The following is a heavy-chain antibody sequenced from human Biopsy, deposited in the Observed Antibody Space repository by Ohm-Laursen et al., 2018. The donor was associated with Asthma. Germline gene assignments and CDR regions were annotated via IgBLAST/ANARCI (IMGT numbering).Heavy chain of an antibody. V-gene: IGHV4-34*01. CDR2: THHSGFT. Sequence: SDTLSLTWAVYGGSFSSNYWSWIRQTPGKGLEWLWGTHHSGFTNSNPSLSSRLTLSVDTSKNQFSLRLTSVTVADTAVYYCARGSSSRLSQWELLVSGGKRARSYYGMDVWGQGTTVTVSS. CDR3: ARGSSSRLSQWELLVSGGKRARSYYGMDV. J-gene: IGHJ6*02. CDR1: GGSFSSNY. D-gene: IGHD1-26*01.